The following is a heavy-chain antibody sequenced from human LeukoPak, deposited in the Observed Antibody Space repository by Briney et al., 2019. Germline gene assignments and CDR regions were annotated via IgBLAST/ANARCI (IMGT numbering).Heavy chain of an antibody. Sequence: GASVKVSCKTSGYSFTGYFIHWVRQAPGQGLEWMGWFNPNSGGTDCAQRFQGRVTMTRDTSITMLYMEMSSLTPDDTAVYYCARAGYCSDGKCYTFDYWGQGTLVTVSS. D-gene: IGHD2-15*01. CDR2: FNPNSGGT. CDR1: GYSFTGYF. V-gene: IGHV1-2*02. J-gene: IGHJ4*02. CDR3: ARAGYCSDGKCYTFDY.